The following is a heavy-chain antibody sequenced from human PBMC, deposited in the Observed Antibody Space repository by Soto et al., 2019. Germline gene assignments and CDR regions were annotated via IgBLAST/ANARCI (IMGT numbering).Heavy chain of an antibody. V-gene: IGHV4-30-4*01. CDR2: IYYSGST. CDR3: ARGVAVAGPRREYFQH. CDR1: GGSISSGDYY. D-gene: IGHD6-19*01. Sequence: SETLSLTCTVSGGSISSGDYYWSWIRQPPGKGLEWIGYIYYSGSTYYNPSLKSRVTISVDTSKNQFSLKLSSVTAADTAVYYCARGVAVAGPRREYFQHWGQGTLVTVSS. J-gene: IGHJ1*01.